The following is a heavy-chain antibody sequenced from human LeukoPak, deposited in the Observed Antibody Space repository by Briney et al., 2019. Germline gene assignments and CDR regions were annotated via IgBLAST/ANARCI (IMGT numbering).Heavy chain of an antibody. J-gene: IGHJ4*02. CDR3: AKGCTGGACYSDY. CDR2: ISGSGASS. V-gene: IGHV3-23*01. CDR1: GFTFSSNT. D-gene: IGHD2-8*02. Sequence: GGSLRLSCAASGFTFSSNTMSWVRQAPGKGLEWVSGISGSGASSDYADSVKGRFTISRDNSKNTLSLQMHSLRAEDTAVYYCAKGCTGGACYSDYWGQGTLVTVSS.